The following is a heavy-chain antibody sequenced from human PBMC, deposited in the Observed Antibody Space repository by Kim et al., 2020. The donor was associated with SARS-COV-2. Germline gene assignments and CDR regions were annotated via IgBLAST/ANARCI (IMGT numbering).Heavy chain of an antibody. J-gene: IGHJ4*02. V-gene: IGHV3-23*01. D-gene: IGHD3-10*01. CDR3: AKVPFITMVRGAKSTYYFYY. Sequence: GGSLRLSCAASGFTFSSYAMSWVRQAPGKGLEWVSAISGSGGSTYYADSVKGRFTISRDNSKNTLYLQMNSLRAEDTAVYYCAKVPFITMVRGAKSTYYFYYRGQGTLVTVSS. CDR2: ISGSGGST. CDR1: GFTFSSYA.